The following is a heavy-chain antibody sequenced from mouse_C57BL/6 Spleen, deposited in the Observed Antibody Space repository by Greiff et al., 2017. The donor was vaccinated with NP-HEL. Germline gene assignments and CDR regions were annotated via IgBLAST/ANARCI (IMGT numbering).Heavy chain of an antibody. D-gene: IGHD2-10*02. V-gene: IGHV1-42*01. J-gene: IGHJ2*01. CDR3: ASSLLGSSYFDY. CDR2: INPSTGGT. Sequence: VQLQQSGPELVKPGASVKISCKASGYSFTGYYMNWVKQSPEKSLEWIGEINPSTGGTTYNQKYKAKATLTVDKSSSTAYMQLNSLTSADSAVYYCASSLLGSSYFDYWGHGTTLTVSS. CDR1: GYSFTGYY.